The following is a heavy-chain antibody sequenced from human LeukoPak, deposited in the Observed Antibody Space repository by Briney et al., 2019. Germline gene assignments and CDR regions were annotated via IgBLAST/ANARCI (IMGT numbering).Heavy chain of an antibody. D-gene: IGHD2-15*01. CDR1: GGSISSYY. CDR3: ARAGVAATRLGDWFDP. V-gene: IGHV4-59*01. Sequence: SETLSLTCTVSGGSISSYYWSWIRQPPGKGLEGIGYIYYSGSTNYNPSLKSRVTISVDTSKNQFSLKLSSVTAADTAVYYCARAGVAATRLGDWFDPWGQGTLVTVSS. J-gene: IGHJ5*02. CDR2: IYYSGST.